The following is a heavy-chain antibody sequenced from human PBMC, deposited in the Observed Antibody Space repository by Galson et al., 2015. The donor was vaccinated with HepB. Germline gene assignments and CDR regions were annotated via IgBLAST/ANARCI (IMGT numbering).Heavy chain of an antibody. CDR3: AKDRGNMWIQLWDGMDV. CDR2: IWYDGSNK. D-gene: IGHD5-18*01. J-gene: IGHJ6*02. CDR1: GFTFSSYG. Sequence: SLRLSCAASGFTFSSYGMHWVRQAPGKGLEWVAVIWYDGSNKYYADSVKGRFTISRDNSKNTLYLQMNSLGAEDTAVYYCAKDRGNMWIQLWDGMDVWGQGTTVTVSS. V-gene: IGHV3-33*06.